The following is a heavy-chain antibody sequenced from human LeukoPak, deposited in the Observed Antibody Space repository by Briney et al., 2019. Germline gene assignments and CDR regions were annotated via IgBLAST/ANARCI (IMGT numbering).Heavy chain of an antibody. CDR1: GFTFSSYG. Sequence: GGSLRLSCAASGFTFSSYGMHRVRQAPGKGLEWVAVIWYDGSNKYYADSVKGRFTISRDNSKNTLYLQMNSLRAEDTAVYYCARDSRGYSYSYFDYWGQGTLVTVSS. CDR2: IWYDGSNK. D-gene: IGHD5-18*01. CDR3: ARDSRGYSYSYFDY. V-gene: IGHV3-33*01. J-gene: IGHJ4*02.